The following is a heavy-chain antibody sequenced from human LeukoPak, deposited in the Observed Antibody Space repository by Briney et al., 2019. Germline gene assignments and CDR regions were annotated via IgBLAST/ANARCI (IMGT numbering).Heavy chain of an antibody. Sequence: GASVKVSCKASGYTFTDYYMHWVRQAPGQGLEWMGIINPSGGSTSYAQKFQGRVTMTRDTSTSTVYMELSSLRSEDTAVYYCARSMVRVPGDPWGQGTLVTVSS. D-gene: IGHD3-10*01. CDR3: ARSMVRVPGDP. CDR2: INPSGGST. CDR1: GYTFTDYY. V-gene: IGHV1-46*03. J-gene: IGHJ5*02.